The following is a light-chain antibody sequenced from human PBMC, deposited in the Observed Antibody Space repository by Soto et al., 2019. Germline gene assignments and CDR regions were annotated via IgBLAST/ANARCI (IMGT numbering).Light chain of an antibody. CDR1: QSVSRD. J-gene: IGKJ4*01. Sequence: EIVMTQSPATLSVSPGERATLSCRASQSVSRDLGWYQQKPGQATRLLIYGASTRATGVPARFSGSGSGTEFTLTISSLQSEDFAIYYCQQSNNWPLTFGGGTKVEIK. CDR2: GAS. CDR3: QQSNNWPLT. V-gene: IGKV3-15*01.